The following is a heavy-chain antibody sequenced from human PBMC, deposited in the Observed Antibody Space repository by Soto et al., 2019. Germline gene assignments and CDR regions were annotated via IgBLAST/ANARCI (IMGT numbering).Heavy chain of an antibody. J-gene: IGHJ3*02. CDR2: ISSSGSTI. Sequence: GGSLRLSCAASGFTFSSYEMNWVRQAPGKGLEWVSYISSSGSTIYYADSVKGRFTISRDNAKNSLYLQMNSLRAEDTAVYYCARAIKGLGDAFDIWGQGTMVTVSS. CDR1: GFTFSSYE. D-gene: IGHD3-16*01. CDR3: ARAIKGLGDAFDI. V-gene: IGHV3-48*03.